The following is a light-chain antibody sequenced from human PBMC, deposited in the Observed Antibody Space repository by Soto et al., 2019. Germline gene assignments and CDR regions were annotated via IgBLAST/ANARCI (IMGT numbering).Light chain of an antibody. CDR3: QQSYRSPYT. J-gene: IGKJ2*01. Sequence: IQMTQSPSSLSASVGDRVTVTCRASQSINIYLNWYQQKPGKAPTLLIYGASNLPSGVPSRFSGGGSRTDVTLTSSSLQAEDFATYCCQQSYRSPYTFGEGTRLEIK. V-gene: IGKV1-39*01. CDR1: QSINIY. CDR2: GAS.